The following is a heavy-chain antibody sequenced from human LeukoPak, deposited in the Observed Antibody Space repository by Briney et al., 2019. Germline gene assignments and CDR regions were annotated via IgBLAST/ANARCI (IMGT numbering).Heavy chain of an antibody. Sequence: PGGSLRLSCAASGFTFSSYWMSWVRQAPGKGPEWVANIKQDGSEKYYVDSVKGRFTISRDNAKNSLYLQMNSLRAEDTAVYYCARPGGYYYYYYLDVWGKGTTVTVSS. V-gene: IGHV3-7*01. CDR1: GFTFSSYW. CDR2: IKQDGSEK. D-gene: IGHD3-16*01. J-gene: IGHJ6*03. CDR3: ARPGGYYYYYYLDV.